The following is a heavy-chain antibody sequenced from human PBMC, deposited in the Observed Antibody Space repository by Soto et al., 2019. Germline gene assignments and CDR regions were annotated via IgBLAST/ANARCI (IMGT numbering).Heavy chain of an antibody. J-gene: IGHJ4*02. Sequence: HPGGSLRLSCEASGFTLKSYEVNWVRQAPGKGLEWISYITSSTRTTYYADSVKGRFTISRDNARKSVYLQMNSLRDEDTAIYYCVRDNNWSFDYWGQGILVTVSS. CDR2: ITSSTRTT. D-gene: IGHD1-1*01. V-gene: IGHV3-48*03. CDR3: VRDNNWSFDY. CDR1: GFTLKSYE.